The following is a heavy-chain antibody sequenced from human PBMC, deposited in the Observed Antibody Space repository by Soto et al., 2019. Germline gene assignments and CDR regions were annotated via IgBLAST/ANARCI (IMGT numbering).Heavy chain of an antibody. CDR2: IIPIFGTA. CDR1: GGTFSSYA. V-gene: IGHV1-69*13. D-gene: IGHD1-1*01. CDR3: AREGTLREAGYGMDV. Sequence: SVKVSCKASGGTFSSYAISWVRQAPGQGLELMGGIIPIFGTANYAQKFQGRVTITADESTSTAYMELSSLRSEDTAVYYCAREGTLREAGYGMDVWGQGTTVTVYS. J-gene: IGHJ6*02.